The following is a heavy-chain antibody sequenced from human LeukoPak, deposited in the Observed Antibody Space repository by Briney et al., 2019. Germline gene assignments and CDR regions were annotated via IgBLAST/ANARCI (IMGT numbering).Heavy chain of an antibody. CDR1: GSPFTGYY. CDR3: ARRGSRFGGFYDY. J-gene: IGHJ4*02. V-gene: IGHV1-2*02. D-gene: IGHD3-10*01. Sequence: GASVKVSCKASGSPFTGYYIHWVRQAPGQGLEWMGWINTNSGATSYAQKFKGRITMTRDTSISTAYIELSRLRSDDTAVYYCARRGSRFGGFYDYWGQGTLVTVSS. CDR2: INTNSGAT.